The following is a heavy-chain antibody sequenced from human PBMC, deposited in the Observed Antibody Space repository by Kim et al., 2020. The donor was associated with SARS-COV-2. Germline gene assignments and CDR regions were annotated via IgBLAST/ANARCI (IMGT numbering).Heavy chain of an antibody. Sequence: GGSLRLSCATSGFTFSAYDMTWVRQAPGKGLEWVSGISGSDGSAYYADSVKGRFIISRDNSRNTLHLQMNSLSAEDTAVYYCAKHFGSSGSEFQHWGQGTLVTVS. CDR2: ISGSDGSA. J-gene: IGHJ1*01. D-gene: IGHD3-22*01. CDR1: GFTFSAYD. V-gene: IGHV3-23*01. CDR3: AKHFGSSGSEFQH.